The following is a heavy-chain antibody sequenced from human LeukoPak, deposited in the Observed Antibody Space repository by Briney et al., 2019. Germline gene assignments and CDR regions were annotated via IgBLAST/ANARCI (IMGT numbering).Heavy chain of an antibody. D-gene: IGHD3-10*01. CDR2: IKSKTDGGTT. CDR1: GFTFSNAW. Sequence: GGSLRLSCAASGFTFSNAWMSWVRQAPGKGLEWVGRIKSKTDGGTTDYAAHVKGRFTISRDDSKNTLYLQMNSLKTEDTAVYYCTTEAWFGDSVDAFDIWGQGTMVTVSS. V-gene: IGHV3-15*01. CDR3: TTEAWFGDSVDAFDI. J-gene: IGHJ3*02.